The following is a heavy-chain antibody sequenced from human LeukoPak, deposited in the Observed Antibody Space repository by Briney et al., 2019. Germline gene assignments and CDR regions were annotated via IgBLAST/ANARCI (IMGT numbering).Heavy chain of an antibody. J-gene: IGHJ4*02. CDR2: INWNGGST. V-gene: IGHV3-20*01. Sequence: GGSLRLSCAVSGFTFDDYGMTWVRQAPGKGLEWVSGINWNGGSTGYADSVKGRFTISRDNAKNSLSLQMNSLRAEDTALYHCARVMGYYGSGNYYPLDYWGQGTLVTVSS. CDR3: ARVMGYYGSGNYYPLDY. D-gene: IGHD3-10*01. CDR1: GFTFDDYG.